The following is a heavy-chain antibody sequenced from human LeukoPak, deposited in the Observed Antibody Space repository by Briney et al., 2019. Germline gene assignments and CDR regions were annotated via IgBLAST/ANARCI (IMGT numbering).Heavy chain of an antibody. CDR2: ISGSGDST. CDR1: GFTFSNYA. CDR3: ARHVIYPRTGTSRSQGIDV. D-gene: IGHD1/OR15-1a*01. J-gene: IGHJ6*02. V-gene: IGHV3-23*01. Sequence: PGGSLRLSCAASGFTFSNYAMTWVRQAPGTGLEWVSGISGSGDSTYYADSVKGRFTISRDNSKNTLYLQMNSLRAEDTAVYYCARHVIYPRTGTSRSQGIDVWGQGTSVTVSS.